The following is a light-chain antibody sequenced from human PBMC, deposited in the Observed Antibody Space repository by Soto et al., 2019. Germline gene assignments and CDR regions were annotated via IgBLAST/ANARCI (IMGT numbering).Light chain of an antibody. Sequence: EILMTQSPATLSVSPGERATLSCRASQSLNRNLAWYQQKPGQAPRRIIYGASTRASGIPARFSGSGSGTECTLTISSLQSEDFALYYCQHYNDWPPAFTFGPGTKVDL. V-gene: IGKV3D-15*01. CDR3: QHYNDWPPAFT. J-gene: IGKJ3*01. CDR2: GAS. CDR1: QSLNRN.